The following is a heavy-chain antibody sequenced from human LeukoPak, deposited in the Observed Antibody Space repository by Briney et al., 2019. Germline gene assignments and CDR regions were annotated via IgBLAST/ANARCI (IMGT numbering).Heavy chain of an antibody. J-gene: IGHJ6*03. CDR3: ARVPGSAYHYMDV. V-gene: IGHV4-38-2*02. CDR2: ISHSATT. Sequence: SETLSLTCTVSGYSISTDYYWGWLPQSPGTGLEWIGSISHSATTYYNPSLKSRVTILLDTSKNQFSLKLTSVTAADTAVYYCARVPGSAYHYMDVWGKGTAVTVSS. D-gene: IGHD3-10*01. CDR1: GYSISTDYY.